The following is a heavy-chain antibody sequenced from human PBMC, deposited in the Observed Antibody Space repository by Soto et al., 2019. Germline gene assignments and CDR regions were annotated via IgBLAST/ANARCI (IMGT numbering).Heavy chain of an antibody. CDR1: GYTFTAHR. Sequence: VQLVQSGTEVKEPGASVRVSCKASGYTFTAHRLHWARQAPGQGLEWMGWIIVSHDRPRYAPQFQGRLTFETDRIRTTAYMHLTRLTPDDTAVYFCAREPEDGVPGDYWGQGTPVVVSS. CDR2: IIVSHDRP. CDR3: AREPEDGVPGDY. J-gene: IGHJ4*02. D-gene: IGHD2-8*01. V-gene: IGHV1-3*01.